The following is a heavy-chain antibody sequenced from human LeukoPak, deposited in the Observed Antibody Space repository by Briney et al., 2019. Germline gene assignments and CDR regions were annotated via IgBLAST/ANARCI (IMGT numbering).Heavy chain of an antibody. Sequence: AGESLRLSCAASGFTFDDFGMSWVRHAPGTGLEWVSGISWDGGSTGYADSVKGRFTISRDNAKNSLYLQMYSLRAEDTALYYCTTSFPQNSFMDVWGKGTTVTVSS. CDR1: GFTFDDFG. D-gene: IGHD3-3*02. CDR2: ISWDGGST. J-gene: IGHJ6*03. V-gene: IGHV3-20*04. CDR3: TTSFPQNSFMDV.